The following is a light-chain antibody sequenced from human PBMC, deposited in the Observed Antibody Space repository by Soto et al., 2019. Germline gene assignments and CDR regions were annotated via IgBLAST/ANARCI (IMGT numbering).Light chain of an antibody. CDR3: QQSYSTPLMYT. Sequence: DLQVTQSRSSLSASVGDRVTITYRASQSISSYLNWYQQKPGKAPKLLIYAASSLQSGVPSRFSGSGSGTDFTLTISSLQPEDFATYYCQQSYSTPLMYTFGQGTRLEIK. J-gene: IGKJ5*01. V-gene: IGKV1-39*01. CDR2: AAS. CDR1: QSISSY.